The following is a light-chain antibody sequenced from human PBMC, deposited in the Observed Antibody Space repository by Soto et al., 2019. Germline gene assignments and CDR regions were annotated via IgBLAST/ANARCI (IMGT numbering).Light chain of an antibody. Sequence: EIVLTQSPGTLSLPPGERATLSCRASQSVSSSYLAWYQQKPGQAPRLLIYGASSRATGIPDRFSGSGSGTDFTLTISRLEPEDFAVYYCQQYGRGFGGGTKVEIK. CDR1: QSVSSSY. J-gene: IGKJ4*01. CDR2: GAS. V-gene: IGKV3-20*01. CDR3: QQYGRG.